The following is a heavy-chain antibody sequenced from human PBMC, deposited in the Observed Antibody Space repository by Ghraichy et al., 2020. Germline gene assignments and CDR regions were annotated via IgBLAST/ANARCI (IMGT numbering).Heavy chain of an antibody. D-gene: IGHD3-10*01. CDR1: GFTFTNAW. CDR3: STIKRSLLWTGESMYRVAPFDS. V-gene: IGHV3-15*01. Sequence: GGSLRLSCAASGFTFTNAWMSWVRQTPGKGLEWIGHIKSATDGGKTVHAAHVGGRFFISRDVSRNTLYLQMHGLKTEDTGIYYCSTIKRSLLWTGESMYRVAPFDSWGQGALVSVSS. CDR2: IKSATDGGKT. J-gene: IGHJ4*02.